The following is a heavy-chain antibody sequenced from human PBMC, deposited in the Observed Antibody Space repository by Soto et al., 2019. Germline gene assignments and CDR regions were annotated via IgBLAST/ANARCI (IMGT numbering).Heavy chain of an antibody. Sequence: SVKVSCKASGGTFSSYAISWVRQAPGQGLEWMGGILPIFGTANYAQKFQGRVTITADKSTSTAYMELSSLRSEDTAVYYCARPSIYFRDTYFPPYYYYGMDVWGQGTTVTVSS. CDR2: ILPIFGTA. CDR3: ARPSIYFRDTYFPPYYYYGMDV. V-gene: IGHV1-69*06. CDR1: GGTFSSYA. J-gene: IGHJ6*02. D-gene: IGHD3-9*01.